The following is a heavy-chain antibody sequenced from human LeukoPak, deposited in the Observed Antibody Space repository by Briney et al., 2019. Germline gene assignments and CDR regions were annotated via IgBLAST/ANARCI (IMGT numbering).Heavy chain of an antibody. CDR1: GGSISSSSYY. CDR2: ISGSGVST. D-gene: IGHD3-10*01. J-gene: IGHJ4*02. CDR3: AATMVRGVSQTGY. Sequence: ETLSLTCTVSGGSISSSSYYWGWVRQAPGKGLEWVSAISGSGVSTYYADSVKGRFTISRDNSKNALYLQMNSLRAEDTAVYYCAATMVRGVSQTGYWGQGTLVTVSS. V-gene: IGHV3-23*01.